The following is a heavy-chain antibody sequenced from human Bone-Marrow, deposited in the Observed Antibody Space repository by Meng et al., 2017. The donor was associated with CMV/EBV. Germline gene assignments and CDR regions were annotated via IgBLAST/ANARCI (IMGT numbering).Heavy chain of an antibody. Sequence: GESLKISCAGSGFTFSSYAMSWVRQAPGKGLEWVSAISGSGGSTYYADSVKGRFTISRDNSKNTLYLQMNSLRAEDMALYYCAKDSGPGYYYYGMDVWGQGTTVTVSS. J-gene: IGHJ6*02. CDR1: GFTFSSYA. D-gene: IGHD3-10*01. V-gene: IGHV3-23*01. CDR3: AKDSGPGYYYYGMDV. CDR2: ISGSGGST.